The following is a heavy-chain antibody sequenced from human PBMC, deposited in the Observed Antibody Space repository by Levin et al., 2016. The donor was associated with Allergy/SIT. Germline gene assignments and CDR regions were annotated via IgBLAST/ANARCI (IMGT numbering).Heavy chain of an antibody. CDR2: ISSSSSYI. V-gene: IGHV3-21*01. CDR3: ARDNGDYAHYYYYGMDV. D-gene: IGHD4-17*01. J-gene: IGHJ6*02. Sequence: WIRQPPGKGLEWVSSISSSSSYIYYADSVKGRFTISRDNAKNSLYLQMNSLRAEDTAVYYCARDNGDYAHYYYYGMDVWGQGTTVTVSS.